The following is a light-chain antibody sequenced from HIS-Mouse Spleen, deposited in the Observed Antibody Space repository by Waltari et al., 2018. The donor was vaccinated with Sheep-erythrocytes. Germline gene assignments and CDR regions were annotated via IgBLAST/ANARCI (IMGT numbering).Light chain of an antibody. CDR1: SSDVGGYNY. CDR3: SSYAGSNNWV. Sequence: QSALTQPPSASGSPGQSVTISCTGTSSDVGGYNYVSWYQQHPGKAPKRMIYEVSTRPSGVPDRFSGSKSGNTASLTVSGLQAEDEADYYCSSYAGSNNWVFGGGTKLTVL. V-gene: IGLV2-8*01. J-gene: IGLJ3*02. CDR2: EVS.